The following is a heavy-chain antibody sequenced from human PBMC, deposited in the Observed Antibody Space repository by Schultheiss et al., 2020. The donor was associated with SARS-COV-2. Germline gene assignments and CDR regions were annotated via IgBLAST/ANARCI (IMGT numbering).Heavy chain of an antibody. J-gene: IGHJ4*02. CDR2: VYPSGST. CDR1: GGSISSYY. V-gene: IGHV4-4*07. Sequence: SETLSLTCTVSGGSISSYYWTWVRQPAGKGLEWIGRVYPSGSTNYNPSLKSRVTMSTDMSKNQFSLSLSSVTAADTAFYYCARERTKGLTWYDAPLAYWGQGSLVTVSS. D-gene: IGHD1-1*01. CDR3: ARERTKGLTWYDAPLAY.